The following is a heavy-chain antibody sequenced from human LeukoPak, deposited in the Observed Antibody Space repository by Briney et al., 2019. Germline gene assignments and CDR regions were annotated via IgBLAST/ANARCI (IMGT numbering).Heavy chain of an antibody. CDR1: GFTFTNYY. Sequence: ASVKVSCKASGFTFTNYYMHWVRQAPGQGLELMGIINLSGGSTSYPQKFQGRVTMTRDTSTSTVYMELSSLRSGDTAVYYCARDLDYGEKSEDFWGQGTLVTVSS. J-gene: IGHJ4*02. V-gene: IGHV1-46*01. CDR3: ARDLDYGEKSEDF. D-gene: IGHD4-17*01. CDR2: INLSGGST.